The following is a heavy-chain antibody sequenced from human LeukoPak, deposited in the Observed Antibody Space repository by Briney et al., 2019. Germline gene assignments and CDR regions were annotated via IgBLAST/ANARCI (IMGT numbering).Heavy chain of an antibody. Sequence: SLRLSCAASGFTFSSYGMHWVRQAPGKGGKRVAVISYDGSNKYYADSVKGRFTISRDNSKNTLYLQMNSLRAKDTAVYYCAILQYYYDSSGSNTYLDYWGQGTLVTVSS. CDR3: AILQYYYDSSGSNTYLDY. V-gene: IGHV3-30*03. D-gene: IGHD3-22*01. CDR1: GFTFSSYG. CDR2: ISYDGSNK. J-gene: IGHJ4*02.